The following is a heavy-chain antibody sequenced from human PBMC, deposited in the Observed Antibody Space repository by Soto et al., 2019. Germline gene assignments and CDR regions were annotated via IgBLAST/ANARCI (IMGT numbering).Heavy chain of an antibody. J-gene: IGHJ6*02. V-gene: IGHV4-59*08. CDR2: IYYSGST. CDR1: GGSISSYY. D-gene: IGHD5-12*01. Sequence: SETLSLTCTVSGGSISSYYWSWIRQPPGKGLEWIGYIYYSGSTNYNPSLKSRVTISVDTSKNQFSLKLSSVTAADTAVYYCARPYGYGFDDWDQGTTVTVSS. CDR3: ARPYGYGFDD.